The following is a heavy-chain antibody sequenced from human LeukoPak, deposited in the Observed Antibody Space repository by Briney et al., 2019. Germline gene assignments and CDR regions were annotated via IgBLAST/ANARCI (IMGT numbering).Heavy chain of an antibody. Sequence: GASVKVSCKASGYTFTGYYMHWVRQAPGQGLEWMGWISAYNGNTNYAQKLQGRVTMTTDTSTSTAYMELRSLRSDDTAVYYCARADVVVPQARWFDPWGQGTLVTVSS. D-gene: IGHD2-2*01. CDR3: ARADVVVPQARWFDP. J-gene: IGHJ5*02. CDR2: ISAYNGNT. CDR1: GYTFTGYY. V-gene: IGHV1-18*04.